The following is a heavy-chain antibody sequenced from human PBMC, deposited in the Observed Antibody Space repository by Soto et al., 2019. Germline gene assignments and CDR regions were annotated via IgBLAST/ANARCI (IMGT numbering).Heavy chain of an antibody. Sequence: ESGGGVVQPGRSLRLSCAASGFTLSSYAMHWVRQAPGKGLELVAIISYDGSNKYYAESVKGRFTISRDNPKNTVHLQMSSLRTEDTAVYYCARDLSRGITMIALEIHYWGQGTLVTVSS. CDR3: ARDLSRGITMIALEIHY. V-gene: IGHV3-30-3*01. CDR2: ISYDGSNK. J-gene: IGHJ4*02. CDR1: GFTLSSYA. D-gene: IGHD3-22*01.